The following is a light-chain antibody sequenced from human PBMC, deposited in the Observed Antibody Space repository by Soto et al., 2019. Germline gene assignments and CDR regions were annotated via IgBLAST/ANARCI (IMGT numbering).Light chain of an antibody. CDR1: QAVNTR. V-gene: IGKV3-11*01. Sequence: EIVLTQSPATLSSFPGDRVTLSCRASQAVNTRLAWYQHKPGQAPRLLIYLTSNRAAGIPARFSGSGSETDFTLTSSDVEPEEFAVYYCHQRQSWPRTFGQGTKVDIK. CDR2: LTS. CDR3: HQRQSWPRT. J-gene: IGKJ1*01.